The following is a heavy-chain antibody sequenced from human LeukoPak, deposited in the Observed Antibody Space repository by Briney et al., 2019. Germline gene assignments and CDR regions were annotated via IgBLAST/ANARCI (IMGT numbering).Heavy chain of an antibody. Sequence: SSETLSLTCTVSGSMYNYYWSWIRQPPGKGLEWIGYIHYSGSTNYNPSLKSRVTMSLDTSKNQASLKLNSVTAADTAVYYCARRARADYYGSGSYYMGLFDYWGQGTLVTVSS. V-gene: IGHV4-59*08. CDR3: ARRARADYYGSGSYYMGLFDY. CDR2: IHYSGST. J-gene: IGHJ4*02. CDR1: GSMYNYY. D-gene: IGHD3-10*01.